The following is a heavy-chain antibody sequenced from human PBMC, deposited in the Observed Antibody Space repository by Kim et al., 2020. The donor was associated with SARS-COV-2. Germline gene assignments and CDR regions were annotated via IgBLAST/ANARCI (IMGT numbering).Heavy chain of an antibody. Sequence: GGSLRLSCAASGFTFSSYAMSWVRQAPGKGLEWVSAISGSGVSTYYADSVKGRFTISRDNSKNTLYLKMNRLRAEDTAVYYSAKVRGRVRYHAREAFDYWGHGALVTVSP. V-gene: IGHV3-23*01. CDR3: AKVRGRVRYHAREAFDY. D-gene: IGHD3-10*01. J-gene: IGHJ4*01. CDR2: ISGSGVST. CDR1: GFTFSSYA.